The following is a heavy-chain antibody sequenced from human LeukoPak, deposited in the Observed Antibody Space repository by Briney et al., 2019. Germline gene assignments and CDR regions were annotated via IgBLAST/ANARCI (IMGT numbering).Heavy chain of an antibody. J-gene: IGHJ3*02. CDR1: GYTFTGYY. V-gene: IGHV1-2*04. CDR3: ARDASRVPPRAFDI. Sequence: ASVKVSCKASGYTFTGYYMHWVRQAPGQGLEWMGWINPNSGGTNYAQKFQGWVTMTRDTSISTAYMELSRLRSDDTAVYYCARDASRVPPRAFDIWGQGTMVTVSS. CDR2: INPNSGGT. D-gene: IGHD4/OR15-4a*01.